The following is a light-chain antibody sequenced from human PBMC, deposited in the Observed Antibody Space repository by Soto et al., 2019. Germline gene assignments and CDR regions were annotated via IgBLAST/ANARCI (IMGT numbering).Light chain of an antibody. Sequence: EIVLTQSPGTLSLSPGERVTLSCKASQSVSNNYLAWYQQKPGQAPRLLIYGASNRATGIPDRFSGRGSGTDFTLTISRLEPEDFALYFCQQYVSPPPRTFGQGTKVEL. J-gene: IGKJ1*01. CDR3: QQYVSPPPRT. CDR1: QSVSNNY. V-gene: IGKV3-20*01. CDR2: GAS.